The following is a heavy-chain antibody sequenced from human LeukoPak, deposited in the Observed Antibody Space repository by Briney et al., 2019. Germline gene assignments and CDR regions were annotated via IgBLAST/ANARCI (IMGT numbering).Heavy chain of an antibody. D-gene: IGHD3-22*01. V-gene: IGHV3-11*04. Sequence: PGGSLRLSCAASGFTFSDYYMSWIRQAPGKGLEWVSYISSSGSTIYYADSVKGRFTISRDNAKNSLYLQMNSLRAEDTAVYYCESDEVIEFDDAFDIWGQGTMVTVSS. CDR1: GFTFSDYY. CDR2: ISSSGSTI. CDR3: ESDEVIEFDDAFDI. J-gene: IGHJ3*02.